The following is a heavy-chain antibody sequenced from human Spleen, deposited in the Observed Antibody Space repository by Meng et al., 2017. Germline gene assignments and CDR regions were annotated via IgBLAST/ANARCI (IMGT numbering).Heavy chain of an antibody. D-gene: IGHD5-12*01. CDR1: GGSISSSY. CDR3: ARGWLRLGYYYYGMDV. CDR2: IYYSGTT. J-gene: IGHJ6*02. V-gene: IGHV4-59*08. Sequence: SETLSLTCAVSGGSISSSYWSWIRQPPGKELEWIGYIYYSGTTNYNPSLKSRVTISVDTSKNQFSLKLSSVTAADTAVYYCARGWLRLGYYYYGMDVWGQGTTVTVSS.